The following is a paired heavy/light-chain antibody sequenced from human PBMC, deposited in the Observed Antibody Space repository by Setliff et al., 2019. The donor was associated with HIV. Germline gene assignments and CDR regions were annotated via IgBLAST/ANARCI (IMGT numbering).Light chain of an antibody. Sequence: SSELTQDPAVSVALGQTVRITCQGDSLRSYYASWYQQKPGQAPVLVIYGENNRPSGIPDRFSGSSSGNTASLTITGAQAEDEADYYCNSRDSSINHLEVFGGGTKLTVL. CDR3: NSRDSSINHLEV. CDR1: SLRSYY. CDR2: GEN. J-gene: IGLJ2*01. V-gene: IGLV3-19*01.
Heavy chain of an antibody. CDR2: ISTSSSYI. CDR3: ARKTGIAARTDAFDI. Sequence: EVQLVESGGGLVKPGGSLRLSCAASGFTFSSYSMNWVRQAPGKGLEWVSSISTSSSYIYYADSLKGRFTISRDNAKNSLFLQMNSLRAEDTAVYYCARKTGIAARTDAFDIWGQGTMVTVSS. D-gene: IGHD6-6*01. J-gene: IGHJ3*02. V-gene: IGHV3-21*02. CDR1: GFTFSSYS.